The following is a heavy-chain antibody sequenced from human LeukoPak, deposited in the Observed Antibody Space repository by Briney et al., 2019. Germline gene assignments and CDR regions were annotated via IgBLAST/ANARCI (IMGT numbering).Heavy chain of an antibody. CDR2: IWYDGSNK. V-gene: IGHV3-33*01. D-gene: IGHD3-9*01. CDR1: GFTFSSYG. J-gene: IGHJ4*02. CDR3: ARDGDILTGYYFDY. Sequence: GGSLRPSCAASGFTFSSYGMHWVRQAPGKGLEWVAVIWYDGSNKYYADSVKGRFTISRDNSKNTLYLQMNSLRAEDTAVYYCARDGDILTGYYFDYWGQGTLVTVSS.